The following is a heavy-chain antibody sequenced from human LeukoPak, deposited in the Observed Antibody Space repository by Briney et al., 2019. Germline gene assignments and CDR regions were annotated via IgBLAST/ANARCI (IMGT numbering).Heavy chain of an antibody. CDR3: ARGPRGIFGVVIRYYFDY. J-gene: IGHJ4*02. D-gene: IGHD3-3*01. CDR2: INPNSGGT. CDR1: GYTFTGYY. V-gene: IGHV1-2*06. Sequence: ASVKVSCKASGYTFTGYYMHWVRQVPGQGLEWMGRINPNSGGTNYAQKFQGRVTMTRDTSISTAYMELSRLRSDDTAVYYCARGPRGIFGVVIRYYFDYWGQGTLVTVSS.